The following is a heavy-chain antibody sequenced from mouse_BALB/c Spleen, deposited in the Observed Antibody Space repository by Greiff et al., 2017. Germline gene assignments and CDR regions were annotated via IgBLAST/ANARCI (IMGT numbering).Heavy chain of an antibody. D-gene: IGHD6-1*01. J-gene: IGHJ2*01. V-gene: IGHV5-12-1*01. CDR2: ISSGSGST. CDR3: ASQDTTLCFAY. Sequence: EVMLVESGGGLVKPGGSLKLSCAASGFAFSSFDMSWVRQTPETRLEWVAYISSGSGSTYYPDTVKGRFTISRDNAKNTLYLQMSSLKSEDTAMYYCASQDTTLCFAYWGQGTPLTVSA. CDR1: GFAFSSFD.